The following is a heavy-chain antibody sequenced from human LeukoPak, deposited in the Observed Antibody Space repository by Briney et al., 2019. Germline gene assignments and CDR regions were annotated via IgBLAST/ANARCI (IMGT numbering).Heavy chain of an antibody. CDR3: ARGWGSGWYGYYYMDV. V-gene: IGHV1-69*13. J-gene: IGHJ6*03. D-gene: IGHD6-19*01. Sequence: GASVKVSCKASGGTFSSYAISWVRQAPGQGLEWMGGIIPIFGTTNYAQRFQGRVTITADESTRTAYMELSSLRSEDTAVYYCARGWGSGWYGYYYMDVWGKGTTVTISS. CDR1: GGTFSSYA. CDR2: IIPIFGTT.